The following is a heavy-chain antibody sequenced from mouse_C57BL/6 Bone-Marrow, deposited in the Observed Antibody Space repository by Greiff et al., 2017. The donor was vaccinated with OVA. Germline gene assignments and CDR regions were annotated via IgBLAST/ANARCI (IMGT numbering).Heavy chain of an antibody. J-gene: IGHJ1*03. CDR1: GFSLTSYG. CDR3: AKGGYGSSFDV. CDR2: IWRGGST. V-gene: IGHV2-5*01. Sequence: QVHVQQSGPGLVQPSQSLSISCTVSGFSLTSYGVHWVRQSPGKGLEWLGVIWRGGSTDYNAAFMSRLSITKDNSKSQVFFKMNSLQADDTAIYYCAKGGYGSSFDVWGTGTTVTVSS. D-gene: IGHD1-1*01.